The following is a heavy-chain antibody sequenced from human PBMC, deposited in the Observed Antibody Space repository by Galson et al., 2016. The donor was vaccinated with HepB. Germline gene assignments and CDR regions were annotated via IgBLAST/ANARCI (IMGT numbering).Heavy chain of an antibody. CDR3: AHGSGWLFDY. CDR1: GFSLTTNAVG. J-gene: IGHJ4*02. Sequence: PALVKPTQTLTLTCTFSGFSLTTNAVGVGWFRQPPGKALEWLALIYWNDDNHYSPSLRSRLTLTKDTSKNHVVLTMTNMDPVDTATYYCAHGSGWLFDYWGQGTLVTVSS. V-gene: IGHV2-5*01. CDR2: IYWNDDN. D-gene: IGHD6-19*01.